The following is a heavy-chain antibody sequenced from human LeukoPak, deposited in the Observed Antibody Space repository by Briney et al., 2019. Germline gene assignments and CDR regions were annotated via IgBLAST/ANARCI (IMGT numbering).Heavy chain of an antibody. CDR3: TRNSGWYGLS. Sequence: GGSLRLSCAASGFTFSSYWMSWIRQAPGKGLEWVSSIDYDGGSGHYADSVKGRFTISRDNSNNTLFLHLNSLRGEDTAVYYCTRNSGWYGLSWGQGTLVTVSS. CDR2: IDYDGGSG. V-gene: IGHV3-23*01. CDR1: GFTFSSYW. D-gene: IGHD6-19*01. J-gene: IGHJ1*01.